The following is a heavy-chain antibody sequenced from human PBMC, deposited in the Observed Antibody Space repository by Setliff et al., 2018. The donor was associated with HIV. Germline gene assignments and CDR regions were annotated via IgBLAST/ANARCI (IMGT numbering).Heavy chain of an antibody. Sequence: ASVKVSCKASGGTFSSYAIHWVRQAPGHRPEWVGWINPQTGGTNFAQKFQGRITMTSDTSVNTVFIELSRLKSDDTALYYCARDLRNSNTLFGVLNFVFDLWGQGTLVTVSS. V-gene: IGHV1-2*02. J-gene: IGHJ4*02. CDR1: GGTFSSYA. CDR2: INPQTGGT. D-gene: IGHD3-3*01. CDR3: ARDLRNSNTLFGVLNFVFDL.